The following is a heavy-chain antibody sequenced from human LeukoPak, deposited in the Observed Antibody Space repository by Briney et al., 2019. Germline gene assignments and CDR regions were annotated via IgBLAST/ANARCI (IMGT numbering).Heavy chain of an antibody. CDR3: AKGDCSSTSCYNWFDP. Sequence: GGSLRLSCAASGFTFSSYGMHWVRQAPGKGLEWVAFIRYDGSNKYYADSVKGRFTISRDNSKNTLYLQMNSLRAEDTTVYYCAKGDCSSTSCYNWFDPWGQGTLVTVSS. V-gene: IGHV3-30*02. CDR1: GFTFSSYG. D-gene: IGHD2-2*01. J-gene: IGHJ5*02. CDR2: IRYDGSNK.